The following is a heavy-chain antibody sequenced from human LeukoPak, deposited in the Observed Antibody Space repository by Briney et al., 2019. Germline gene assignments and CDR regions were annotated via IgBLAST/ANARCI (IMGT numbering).Heavy chain of an antibody. CDR3: ARDRVVGLAPFDP. D-gene: IGHD2-15*01. CDR2: IHTDNGDT. CDR1: GYNFISYA. V-gene: IGHV1-3*04. Sequence: PKASVNVSCKASGYNFISYAMHWVRQAPGQRLEWMGWIHTDNGDTKYSHYFLGRVTITRDTSANTAYMELSSLRSEDTAVYYCARDRVVGLAPFDPWGQGTLVTVSS. J-gene: IGHJ5*02.